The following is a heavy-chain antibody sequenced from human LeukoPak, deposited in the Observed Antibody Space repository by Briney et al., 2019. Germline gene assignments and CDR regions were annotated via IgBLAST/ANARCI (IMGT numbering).Heavy chain of an antibody. J-gene: IGHJ3*02. D-gene: IGHD3-9*01. CDR3: ARDTYDILTGYYKWAFDI. Sequence: GGSLRLSCAASGFTFSSYTMNWVRQAPGKWLEWVSSISSSSSYIYYADSVKGRFTISRDNAKNSLYLQMNSLRAEDTAVYCCARDTYDILTGYYKWAFDIWGQGTMVTVSS. CDR1: GFTFSSYT. CDR2: ISSSSSYI. V-gene: IGHV3-21*06.